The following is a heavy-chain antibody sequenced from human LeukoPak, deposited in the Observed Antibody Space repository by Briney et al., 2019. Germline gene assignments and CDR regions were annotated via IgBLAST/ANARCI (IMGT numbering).Heavy chain of an antibody. CDR1: GGSISSYY. Sequence: SETLSLTCTVSGGSISSYYWSWIRQPPGKGLEWIGYIYYSGSTNYNPSLKSRVTISVDTPKNQFSLKLSSVTAADTAVYYCARVNINNWHSCDYWGQGTLVTVSS. V-gene: IGHV4-59*01. CDR2: IYYSGST. J-gene: IGHJ4*02. CDR3: ARVNINNWHSCDY. D-gene: IGHD1-1*01.